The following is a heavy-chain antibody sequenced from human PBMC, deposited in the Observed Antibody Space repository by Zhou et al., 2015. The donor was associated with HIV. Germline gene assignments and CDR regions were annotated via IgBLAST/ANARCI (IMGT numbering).Heavy chain of an antibody. Sequence: QVQLVQSGAEVKKPGSSVKVSCKASGGTFSSYAISWVRQAPGQGLEWMGGIIPIFGTANYAQKFQGRVTITADESTSTAYMELSSLRSEDTAVYYCARAHSFRFGDPIGGWFDPWGQGTLVTVSS. CDR2: IIPIFGTA. V-gene: IGHV1-69*12. D-gene: IGHD3-10*01. J-gene: IGHJ5*02. CDR3: ARAHSFRFGDPIGGWFDP. CDR1: GGTFSSYA.